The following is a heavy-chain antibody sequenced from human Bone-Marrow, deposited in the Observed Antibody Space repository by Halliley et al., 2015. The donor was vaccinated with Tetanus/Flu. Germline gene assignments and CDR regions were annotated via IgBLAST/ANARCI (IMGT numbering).Heavy chain of an antibody. CDR1: GASVSHYY. D-gene: IGHD2-2*01. J-gene: IGHJ4*02. Sequence: LRLSCIVSGASVSHYYWSWIRQSPGKGLEWIGYIYYGGITNYNPSLKSRVTISIDTSKNQFSLRLSSLTAADTAVYYCARVSTSAYYFDFWGRGTLVVVSS. CDR2: IYYGGIT. CDR3: ARVSTSAYYFDF. V-gene: IGHV4-59*02.